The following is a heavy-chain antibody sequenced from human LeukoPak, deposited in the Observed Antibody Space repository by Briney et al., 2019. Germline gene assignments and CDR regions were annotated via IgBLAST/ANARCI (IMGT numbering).Heavy chain of an antibody. V-gene: IGHV4-39*01. CDR2: FYDSGST. Sequence: PSETLSLTCTVSGGSISSRSYYWDWIRQPPGKGLEWIGNFYDSGSTYYNPSLKSRVTISGDTSKNQFSLKLSSVTAADTAVYYCARAKAAAGIDYFDYWGQGTLVTVSS. CDR1: GGSISSRSYY. J-gene: IGHJ4*02. CDR3: ARAKAAAGIDYFDY. D-gene: IGHD6-13*01.